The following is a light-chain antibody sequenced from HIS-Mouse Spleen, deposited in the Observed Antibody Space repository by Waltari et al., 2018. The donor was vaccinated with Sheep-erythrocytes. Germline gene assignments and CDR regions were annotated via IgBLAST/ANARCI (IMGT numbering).Light chain of an antibody. CDR3: QQYNSYSPLT. J-gene: IGKJ4*01. Sequence: DIQMTQSPSTLSASVGDRVTITCRASQSTSSWLAWYQQEPVKAPKLLIYKASSLESGVPSRFSGSGSGTEFTLTISSLQPDDFATYYCQQYNSYSPLTFGGGTKVEIK. CDR1: QSTSSW. CDR2: KAS. V-gene: IGKV1-5*03.